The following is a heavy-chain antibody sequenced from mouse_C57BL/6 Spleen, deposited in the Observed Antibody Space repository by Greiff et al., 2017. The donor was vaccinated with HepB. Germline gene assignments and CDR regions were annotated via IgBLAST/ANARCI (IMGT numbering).Heavy chain of an antibody. CDR3: AKNSNYYGSSPYYYAMDY. CDR2: IWRGGST. CDR1: GFSLTSYG. J-gene: IGHJ4*01. Sequence: VKLMESGPGLVQPSQSLSITCTVSGFSLTSYGIHWVRQSPGKGLEWLGVIWRGGSTDYNAAFMSRLSITKDNSKSHVFFKMNSLQADDTAIYYCAKNSNYYGSSPYYYAMDYWGQGTSVTVSS. D-gene: IGHD1-1*01. V-gene: IGHV2-5*01.